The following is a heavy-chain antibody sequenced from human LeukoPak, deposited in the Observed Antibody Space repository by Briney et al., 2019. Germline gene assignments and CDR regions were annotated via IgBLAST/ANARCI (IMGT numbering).Heavy chain of an antibody. D-gene: IGHD1-26*01. Sequence: ASVNVSFTASGYTFTIYGISWVRQAPGQGLEWMGWISAYNGNTNYSQKLQGRVTMTTDTSTSTAYMELRSLRSDDTAVYYCARGRSIVGATRGDDAFDIWGQGTMVTVSS. CDR1: GYTFTIYG. V-gene: IGHV1-18*01. J-gene: IGHJ3*02. CDR2: ISAYNGNT. CDR3: ARGRSIVGATRGDDAFDI.